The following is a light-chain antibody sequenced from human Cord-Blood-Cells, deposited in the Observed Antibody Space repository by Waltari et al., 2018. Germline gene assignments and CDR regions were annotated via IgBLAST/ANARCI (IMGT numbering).Light chain of an antibody. CDR3: CSYAGSSTWV. Sequence: QSALTQPASLSGSPGQSITILCTGTSSAVGRSNSVSWYQQHPGKAPKLMIYDGSKRPSRVSNRFSGSKSGNTASLTISGLQAEDEADDYCCSYAGSSTWVFGGGTKLTVL. CDR1: SSAVGRSNS. J-gene: IGLJ3*02. CDR2: DGS. V-gene: IGLV2-23*01.